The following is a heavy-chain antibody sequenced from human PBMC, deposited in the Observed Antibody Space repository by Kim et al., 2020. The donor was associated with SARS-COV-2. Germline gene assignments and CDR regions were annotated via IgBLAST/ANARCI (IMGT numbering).Heavy chain of an antibody. Sequence: GGSLRLSCAASGYTVTYSYMGWVRQAPGKGLEWVSFIYSGGNTIYADSVKGRLIISRDHSKNTLYLQMNSLRAEDTAVYYCATVVFYYDAGYFKNWGQGPLVIVPS. CDR3: ATVVFYYDAGYFKN. CDR1: GYTVTYSY. V-gene: IGHV3-66*01. D-gene: IGHD3-22*01. CDR2: IYSGGNT. J-gene: IGHJ1*01.